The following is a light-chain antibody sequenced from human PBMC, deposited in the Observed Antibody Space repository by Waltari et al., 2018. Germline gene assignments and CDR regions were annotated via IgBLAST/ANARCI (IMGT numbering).Light chain of an antibody. J-gene: IGLJ1*01. Sequence: QSALTQPASVSGSPGQSIPISCSGTDSDVGAYDFVSWYQQHPGKAPHLIIYEVSTRPSGISNRFSASKSGNTASLTISGLQAEDEADYYCSSYTTSSAPGVFGTGTRVTVL. V-gene: IGLV2-14*01. CDR3: SSYTTSSAPGV. CDR2: EVS. CDR1: DSDVGAYDF.